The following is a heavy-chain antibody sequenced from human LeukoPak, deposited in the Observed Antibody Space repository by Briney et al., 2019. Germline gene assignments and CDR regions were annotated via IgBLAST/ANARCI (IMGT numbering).Heavy chain of an antibody. V-gene: IGHV3-48*01. J-gene: IGHJ4*02. CDR3: ARGRGGYYGSGRG. CDR2: ISSSSSTI. CDR1: GFTFSSYS. D-gene: IGHD3-10*01. Sequence: GGSLRLSCAASGFTFSSYSMNWVRQAPGKGLEWVSYISSSSSTIYYADSVKGRFTISRDNAKNSLYLQMNSLRAEDTAVYYCARGRGGYYGSGRGWGQGTLVTVSS.